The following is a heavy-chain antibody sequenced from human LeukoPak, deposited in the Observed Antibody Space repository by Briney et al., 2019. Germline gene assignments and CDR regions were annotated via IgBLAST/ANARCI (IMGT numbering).Heavy chain of an antibody. Sequence: SETLSLTCTVSGGSVTGYYWTWIRQPPGKGLEWIGYIDYSGDTNYNPSLKSRVTISVDTSKNQFSLKLSSVTAADTALYYCARGLPGYSGGDDAFDIWGQGTVVIVS. CDR3: ARGLPGYSGGDDAFDI. D-gene: IGHD6-19*01. V-gene: IGHV4-59*02. CDR1: GGSVTGYY. CDR2: IDYSGDT. J-gene: IGHJ3*02.